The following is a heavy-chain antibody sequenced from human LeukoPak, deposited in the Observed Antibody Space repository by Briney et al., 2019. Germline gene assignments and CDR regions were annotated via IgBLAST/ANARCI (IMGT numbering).Heavy chain of an antibody. D-gene: IGHD6-13*01. V-gene: IGHV1-2*02. CDR3: ARSSPPTYYHFYYYMDV. Sequence: ASVKVSCKASGYTFTGYYIHWVRQAPGQGLEWMGWINPSSGGAKYAQNFQGRVIMTTDTSVSTAYMELSSLRSDDTAVYYCARSSPPTYYHFYYYMDVWGKGSTVTVSS. CDR2: INPSSGGA. CDR1: GYTFTGYY. J-gene: IGHJ6*03.